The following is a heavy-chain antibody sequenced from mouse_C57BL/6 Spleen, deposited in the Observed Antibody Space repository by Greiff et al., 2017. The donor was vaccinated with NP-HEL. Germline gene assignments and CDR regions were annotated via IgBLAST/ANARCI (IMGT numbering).Heavy chain of an antibody. CDR1: GYTFTSYW. CDR3: ARYDITTVVPDY. CDR2: IDPSDSET. J-gene: IGHJ2*01. D-gene: IGHD1-1*01. Sequence: QVQLQQPGAELVRPGSSVKLSCKASGYTFTSYWMHWVKQRPIQGLEWIGNIDPSDSETHYNQKFKDKATLTVDKSSSTAYMQLSSLTSEDSAVYYCARYDITTVVPDYWGQGTTLTVSS. V-gene: IGHV1-52*01.